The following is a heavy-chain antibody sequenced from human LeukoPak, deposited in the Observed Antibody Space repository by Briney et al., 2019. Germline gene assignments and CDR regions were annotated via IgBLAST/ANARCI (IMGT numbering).Heavy chain of an antibody. J-gene: IGHJ4*02. Sequence: GGSLRPSCTASGFTLSSSGMPWGPQAPGKGLEWVAAISYDGYNKYYADSVKGRFTISKDNSKNTLYLQMNSLRAEDTAVYYCAKDGPFLYGSGSYDQAVLDYWGQGTLVTVSS. CDR2: ISYDGYNK. CDR1: GFTLSSSG. CDR3: AKDGPFLYGSGSYDQAVLDY. D-gene: IGHD3-10*01. V-gene: IGHV3-30*18.